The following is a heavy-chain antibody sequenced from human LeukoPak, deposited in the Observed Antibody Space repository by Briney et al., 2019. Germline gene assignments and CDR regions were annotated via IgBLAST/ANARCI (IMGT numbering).Heavy chain of an antibody. Sequence: GESLKISCKGSGYSFTNYWINWVRQMPGKGLEWMGKIGPRDSNIYYSPSFQGHVTISTDKSINTAYLHWSSLKASDSAMYYCARSTGSDAFDIWGHGTVVTVSS. CDR3: ARSTGSDAFDI. CDR1: GYSFTNYW. V-gene: IGHV5-10-1*01. D-gene: IGHD3-9*01. CDR2: IGPRDSNI. J-gene: IGHJ3*02.